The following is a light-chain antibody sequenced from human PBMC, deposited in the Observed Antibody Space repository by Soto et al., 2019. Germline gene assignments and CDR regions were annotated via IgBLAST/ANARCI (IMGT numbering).Light chain of an antibody. CDR3: QHDYNLLT. J-gene: IGKJ4*01. V-gene: IGKV3D-15*01. Sequence: ETVMTQSPVTLSVSPGNAATRSCRASQSVSSNLAWYQQKPGQAPGLLIYGASTRATAIPARFSGSGPGTDFTLTVSSLQPEDFAVYFCQHDYNLLTFGGGTKVDIK. CDR1: QSVSSN. CDR2: GAS.